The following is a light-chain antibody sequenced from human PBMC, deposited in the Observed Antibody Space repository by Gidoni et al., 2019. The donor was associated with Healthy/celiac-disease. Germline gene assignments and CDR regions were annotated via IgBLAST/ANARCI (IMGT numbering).Light chain of an antibody. CDR1: QSISSY. J-gene: IGKJ1*01. CDR3: QQSYSTGT. Sequence: DIQMTQSPSSLSASVGDRVTITCRASQSISSYLNWYHQKPGKAPKLLIYNASSLQSGVPSRFSGSGSGTDFNLTISSLQPEDFATYYCQQSYSTGTLGQGTKVEIK. CDR2: NAS. V-gene: IGKV1-39*01.